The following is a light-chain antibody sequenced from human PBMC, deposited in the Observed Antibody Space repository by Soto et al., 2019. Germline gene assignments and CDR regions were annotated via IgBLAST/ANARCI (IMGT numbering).Light chain of an antibody. CDR3: QSYDSSLSGSVV. V-gene: IGLV1-40*01. CDR1: SSKIGAGSD. J-gene: IGLJ2*01. Sequence: QSVLPQPPSVSGAPGQRVTISCTGISSKIGAGSDVHWYQQLPGTAPKLLIYGNSNRPSGVPDRFSGSKSGTSASLAITGLQAEDEADYYCQSYDSSLSGSVVFGGGTKLTVL. CDR2: GNS.